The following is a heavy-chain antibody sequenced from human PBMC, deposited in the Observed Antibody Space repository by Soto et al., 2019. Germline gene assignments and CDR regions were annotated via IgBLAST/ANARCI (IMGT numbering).Heavy chain of an antibody. J-gene: IGHJ5*02. V-gene: IGHV1-69*06. CDR3: ASIQGYYDSSGYYALNWFDP. Sequence: SVKVSCKASGGTFSSYAISWVRQAPGQGLEWMGGIIPIFGTANYAQKFQGRVTITADKSTSTAYMELSSLRSEDTAVYYCASIQGYYDSSGYYALNWFDPWGQGTLVTVSS. CDR2: IIPIFGTA. D-gene: IGHD3-22*01. CDR1: GGTFSSYA.